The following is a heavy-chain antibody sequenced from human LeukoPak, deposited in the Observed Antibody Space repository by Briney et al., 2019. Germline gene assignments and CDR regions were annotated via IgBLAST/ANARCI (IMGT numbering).Heavy chain of an antibody. J-gene: IGHJ4*02. CDR2: IYHSGST. D-gene: IGHD2-15*01. CDR3: ARLPLGYCSGGSCYSGFDY. Sequence: SQTLSLTCTVSGGSISSGGYYWSWIRQPPGKGLEWIGYIYHSGSTYYNPSLKSRVTISVDRSKNQFSLKLSSVTAADTAVYYCARLPLGYCSGGSCYSGFDYWGQGTLVTVSS. V-gene: IGHV4-30-2*01. CDR1: GGSISSGGYY.